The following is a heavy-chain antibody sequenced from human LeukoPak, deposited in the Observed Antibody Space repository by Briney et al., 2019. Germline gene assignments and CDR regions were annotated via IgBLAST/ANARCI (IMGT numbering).Heavy chain of an antibody. J-gene: IGHJ4*02. V-gene: IGHV1-2*02. CDR2: INPNSGGT. CDR1: GYTFTGYY. D-gene: IGHD3-10*01. Sequence: ASVKVSCKASGYTFTGYYMHWVRQAPGQGLEWMGWINPNSGGTNYAQKFQGRVTMTTDTSTSTAYMELSRLRSDDTAVYYCARSLLWFGESSPLRYWGQGTLVTVSS. CDR3: ARSLLWFGESSPLRY.